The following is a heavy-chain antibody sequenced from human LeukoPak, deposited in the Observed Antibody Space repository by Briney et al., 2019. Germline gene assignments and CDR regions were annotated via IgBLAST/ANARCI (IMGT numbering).Heavy chain of an antibody. CDR3: ARRAAGGTYFDY. Sequence: GESPKISCMGSGYTFITYWIGWVRQMPGKGLEWMGVIYPGDSDTRYSPSFQGQVTISADKSISTAYLQWSSLKASDTAMYYCARRAAGGTYFDYWGQGTLVTVSS. CDR2: IYPGDSDT. CDR1: GYTFITYW. V-gene: IGHV5-51*01. D-gene: IGHD6-13*01. J-gene: IGHJ4*02.